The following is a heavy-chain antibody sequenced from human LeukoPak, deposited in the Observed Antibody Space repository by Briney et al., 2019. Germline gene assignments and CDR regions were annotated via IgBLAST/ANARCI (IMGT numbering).Heavy chain of an antibody. D-gene: IGHD3-3*01. Sequence: GGSLRLSCAASGFTVSSNYMSWVRQAPGKGLEWVSVIYSGGSTYYADSVKGRFTISRDNSKNTLYLQMNSLRAEDTALYYCARTAYRFLEWLFPFDYWGQGTLVTVSS. CDR1: GFTVSSNY. J-gene: IGHJ4*02. CDR2: IYSGGST. V-gene: IGHV3-66*01. CDR3: ARTAYRFLEWLFPFDY.